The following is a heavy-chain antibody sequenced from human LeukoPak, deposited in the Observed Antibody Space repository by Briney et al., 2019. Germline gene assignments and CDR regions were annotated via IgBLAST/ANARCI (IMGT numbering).Heavy chain of an antibody. CDR1: GGSISSSSYY. D-gene: IGHD4-17*01. Sequence: SETLSLTCTVSGGSISSSSYYWGWIPQPPGKGLEWIGSIYYSGSTYYNPSLKSRVTISVGTSKNQFSLKLSSVTAADTAVYYCARGAYGDYEGVDYWGQGTLVTVSS. CDR2: IYYSGST. J-gene: IGHJ4*02. CDR3: ARGAYGDYEGVDY. V-gene: IGHV4-39*07.